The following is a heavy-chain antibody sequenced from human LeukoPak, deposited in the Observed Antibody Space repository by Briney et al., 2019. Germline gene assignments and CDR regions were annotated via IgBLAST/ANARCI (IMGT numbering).Heavy chain of an antibody. CDR3: AKERRSSGWYGEDYFDY. CDR1: GFTFSSYW. Sequence: GGSLRLSCAASGFTFSSYWMSWVRQAPGKGLEWVAVISYDGSNKYYADSVKGRFTISRDNSKNTLYLQMNSLRAEDTAVYYCAKERRSSGWYGEDYFDYWGQGTLVTVSS. D-gene: IGHD6-19*01. V-gene: IGHV3-30*18. CDR2: ISYDGSNK. J-gene: IGHJ4*02.